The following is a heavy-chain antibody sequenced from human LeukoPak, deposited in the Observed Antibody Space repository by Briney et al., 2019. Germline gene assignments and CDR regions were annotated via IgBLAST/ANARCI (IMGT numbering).Heavy chain of an antibody. J-gene: IGHJ4*02. V-gene: IGHV4-4*07. D-gene: IGHD5-18*01. CDR1: GASISNYY. CDR3: ARVRGITSMAYFDY. CDR2: IYTSGNT. Sequence: PSETLSLTCTVSGASISNYYWIWIRQPAGKGLEWIGLIYTSGNTNYNPSLKSRVTMSVDTSKNQFFLKLSSVTAADTAVYYCARVRGITSMAYFDYWGQGTLVTVSS.